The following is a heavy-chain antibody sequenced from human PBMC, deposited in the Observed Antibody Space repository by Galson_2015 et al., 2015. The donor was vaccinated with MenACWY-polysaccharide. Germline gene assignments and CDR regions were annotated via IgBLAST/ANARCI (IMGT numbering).Heavy chain of an antibody. D-gene: IGHD3-10*01. J-gene: IGHJ3*02. V-gene: IGHV5-51*03. CDR1: GYSFTSYW. Sequence: PGESLKISCKGSGYSFTSYWIGLVRPMPGKGLEWMGIIYPGDSDTRYSPSFQGQVTISADKSISTAYLQWSSLKASDTAMYYCARRGDYYGSGSYYIKGAFDIWGQGTMVTVSS. CDR2: IYPGDSDT. CDR3: ARRGDYYGSGSYYIKGAFDI.